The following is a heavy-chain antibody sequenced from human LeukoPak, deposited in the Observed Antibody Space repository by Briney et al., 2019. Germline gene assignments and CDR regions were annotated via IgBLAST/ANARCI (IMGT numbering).Heavy chain of an antibody. CDR3: TRGGDSYLGSSDY. D-gene: IGHD2-21*01. CDR2: IYHSGST. Sequence: SETLSLTCSVPGYPISSGYYWGWIRQPPGKGLEWIGSIYHSGSTYHNPSLKSRVTISVDTSKNQLSLKLSSVTAADSAVYYCTRGGDSYLGSSDYWGQGTLVTVSS. CDR1: GYPISSGYY. J-gene: IGHJ4*02. V-gene: IGHV4-38-2*02.